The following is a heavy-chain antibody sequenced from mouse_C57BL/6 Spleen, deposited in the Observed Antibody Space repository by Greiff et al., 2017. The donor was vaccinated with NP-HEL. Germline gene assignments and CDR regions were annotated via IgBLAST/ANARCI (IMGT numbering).Heavy chain of an antibody. D-gene: IGHD1-1*01. Sequence: VQLQQSGPELVKPGASVKISCKASGYSFTDYNMNWVKQSNGKSLEWIGVINPNYGTTSYNQKFKGKATLTVDQSSSTAYMQLNSLTSEDSAVYYCALYYSGSSSYYFDYWGQGTTLTVSS. J-gene: IGHJ2*01. CDR2: INPNYGTT. CDR3: ALYYSGSSSYYFDY. CDR1: GYSFTDYN. V-gene: IGHV1-39*01.